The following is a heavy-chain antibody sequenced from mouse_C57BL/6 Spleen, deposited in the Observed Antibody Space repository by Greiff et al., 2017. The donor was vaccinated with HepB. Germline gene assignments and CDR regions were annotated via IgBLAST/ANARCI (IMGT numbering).Heavy chain of an antibody. CDR2: IYPGDGDT. CDR3: ARCEVGGDYYGSSYGFAY. V-gene: IGHV1-80*01. J-gene: IGHJ3*01. D-gene: IGHD1-1*01. CDR1: GYAFSSYW. Sequence: VQLQQSGAELVKPGASVKISCKASGYAFSSYWMNWVKQRPGKGLEWIGQIYPGDGDTNYNGKFKGKAKLTADKSSSTAYMQLSSLTSEDSAVYFCARCEVGGDYYGSSYGFAYWGQGTLVTVSA.